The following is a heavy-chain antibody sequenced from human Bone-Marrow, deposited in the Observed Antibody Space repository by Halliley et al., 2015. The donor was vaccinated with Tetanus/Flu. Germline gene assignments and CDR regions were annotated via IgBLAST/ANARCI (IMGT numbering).Heavy chain of an antibody. V-gene: IGHV3-74*01. D-gene: IGHD3-10*01. Sequence: RISGAESTTGYADSVQGRFAISRDNAKNTLYLQMNNLRADDTAVYYCARAVRVYGSGSPPTFDYWGQGILVTVSS. CDR3: ARAVRVYGSGSPPTFDY. CDR2: ISGAESTT. J-gene: IGHJ4*02.